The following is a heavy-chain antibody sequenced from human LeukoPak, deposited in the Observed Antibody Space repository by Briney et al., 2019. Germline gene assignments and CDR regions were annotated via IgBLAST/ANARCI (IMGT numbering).Heavy chain of an antibody. D-gene: IGHD3-3*01. J-gene: IGHJ4*02. CDR2: IRQDGSEK. Sequence: GGSLRLSCEVSGFTFTDYWRNWVRQAPGKGPEWVASIRQDGSEKTYVDSVKGRFTISRDNAKNSLYLQMNSLRAEDTAVYYCAREAYDLGDYWGQGTLVTVSS. CDR3: AREAYDLGDY. V-gene: IGHV3-7*01. CDR1: GFTFTDYW.